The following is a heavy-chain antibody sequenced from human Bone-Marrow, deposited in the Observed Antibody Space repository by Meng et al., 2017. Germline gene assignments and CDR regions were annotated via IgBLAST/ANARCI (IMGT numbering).Heavy chain of an antibody. CDR3: ARGWDWFVP. CDR2: ISYDGSNK. Sequence: GESLKISCAASGFTFSSYAMHWVRQAPGKGLEWVAVISYDGSNKYYADSVKGRFTISRDNSKNTLYLQMNSLRAEDTAVYYCARGWDWFVPWGPGTLVTVSS. CDR1: GFTFSSYA. J-gene: IGHJ5*02. V-gene: IGHV3-30*04. D-gene: IGHD3-16*01.